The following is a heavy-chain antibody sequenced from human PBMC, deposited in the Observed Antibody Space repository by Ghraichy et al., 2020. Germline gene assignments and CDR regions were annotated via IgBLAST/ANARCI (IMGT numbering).Heavy chain of an antibody. D-gene: IGHD2-8*01. CDR3: ASDRNPGYAQYSFNY. V-gene: IGHV3-30-3*01. Sequence: GGSLRLSCAASGFSFSSYAMHWVRQAPGKGLEWVAVISYDGSNNYYADSVKGRFTISRDNSKSTLYLQMNSLRAEDTAVFYCASDRNPGYAQYSFNYWGQGILVTVSS. CDR1: GFSFSSYA. CDR2: ISYDGSNN. J-gene: IGHJ4*02.